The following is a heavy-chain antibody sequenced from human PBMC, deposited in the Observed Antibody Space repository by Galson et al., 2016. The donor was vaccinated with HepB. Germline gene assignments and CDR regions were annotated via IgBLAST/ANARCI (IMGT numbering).Heavy chain of an antibody. CDR3: AQLYYYYGMDV. Sequence: ETLSLTCAVSGGSISSSNWWSWVRQPPGKGLEWIGEIYHGGSTNYNSSLTSRVTISVDKSKNQFSLKLSSVTAADTAVYYCAQLYYYYGMDVWGQGTTVTVSS. J-gene: IGHJ6*02. V-gene: IGHV4-4*02. CDR1: GGSISSSNW. D-gene: IGHD5-18*01. CDR2: IYHGGST.